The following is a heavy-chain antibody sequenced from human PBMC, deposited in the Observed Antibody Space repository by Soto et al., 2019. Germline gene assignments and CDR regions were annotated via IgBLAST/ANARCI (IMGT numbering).Heavy chain of an antibody. D-gene: IGHD6-19*01. Sequence: RGSLRLSCAASGFTFSSYAMSWVRQAPGKGLEWVSAISGSGGSTYYADSVKGRFTISRDNSKNTLYLQMNSLRAEDTAVYYCAKGIPYSSGWYYFDYWGQGTLVTVSS. J-gene: IGHJ4*02. CDR3: AKGIPYSSGWYYFDY. V-gene: IGHV3-23*01. CDR2: ISGSGGST. CDR1: GFTFSSYA.